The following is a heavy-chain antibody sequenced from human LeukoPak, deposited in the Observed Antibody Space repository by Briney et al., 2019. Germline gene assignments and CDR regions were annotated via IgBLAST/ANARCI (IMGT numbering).Heavy chain of an antibody. D-gene: IGHD1-26*01. CDR1: GGSISSYY. J-gene: IGHJ4*02. CDR2: IYYSGST. V-gene: IGHV4-59*01. Sequence: PSETLSLTCTVSGGSISSYYWSWIRQPPGKGLEWIGYIYYSGSTNYNPSLKSQVTISVDTSKNQFSLKLSSVTAADTAVYYCARIIVGATTRFDYWGQGTLVTVSS. CDR3: ARIIVGATTRFDY.